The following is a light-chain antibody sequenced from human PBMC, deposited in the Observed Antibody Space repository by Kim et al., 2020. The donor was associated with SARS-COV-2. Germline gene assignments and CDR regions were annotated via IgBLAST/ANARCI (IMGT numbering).Light chain of an antibody. CDR2: SND. CDR3: AAWDDSLKGSV. V-gene: IGLV1-44*01. J-gene: IGLJ3*02. CDR1: ISNIGSNV. Sequence: GQRVTSSCSGSISNIGSNVVNWYQQLPGAAPKLLMYSNDDRPSGVPDRFSGSKSGTSAALAISGLQSEDEADYYCAAWDDSLKGSVFGGGTQLTVL.